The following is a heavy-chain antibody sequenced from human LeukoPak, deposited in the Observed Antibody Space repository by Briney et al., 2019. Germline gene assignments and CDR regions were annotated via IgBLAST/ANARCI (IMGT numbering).Heavy chain of an antibody. J-gene: IGHJ4*02. Sequence: SETLSLTCTVSGGSISSSSYYWGWIRQPPGKGLEWIGSIYYSGSTYYNPSLKSRVTISVDTSKNQFSLKLSSATAADTAVYYCARDEGGSYDYWGQGTLVTVSS. CDR2: IYYSGST. CDR3: ARDEGGSYDY. D-gene: IGHD1-26*01. V-gene: IGHV4-39*07. CDR1: GGSISSSSYY.